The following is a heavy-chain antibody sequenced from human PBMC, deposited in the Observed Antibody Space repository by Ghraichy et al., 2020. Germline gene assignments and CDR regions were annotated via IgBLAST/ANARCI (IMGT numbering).Heavy chain of an antibody. CDR2: IYYSGTT. V-gene: IGHV4-39*02. CDR3: ARDISRSIDY. CDR1: GGSISSSSHH. J-gene: IGHJ4*02. D-gene: IGHD2-2*01. Sequence: SETLSLTCSVSGGSISSSSHHWGWIRQPPGKGLEWIGSIYYSGTTHYSPSLESRVTISVDTSQNQFSLKVSSVTAADTAVYYCARDISRSIDYWGQGTLVTVSS.